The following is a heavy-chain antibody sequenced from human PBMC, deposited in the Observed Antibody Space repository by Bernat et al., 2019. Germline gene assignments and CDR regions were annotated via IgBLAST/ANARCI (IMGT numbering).Heavy chain of an antibody. D-gene: IGHD6-13*01. CDR3: AKCIAPPGRLYYYDYGMDV. J-gene: IGHJ6*02. CDR2: IKQVGSDK. V-gene: IGHV3-7*01. CDR1: GFTFSGYW. Sequence: EVQLVESGGGLVQPGGSLRLSCEVSGFTFSGYWMTWVRQAPGNGLEWLANIKQVGSDKYYVDSVKGRFTISRDNAKNSVYLQMDSLRAEDTAVYYGAKCIAPPGRLYYYDYGMDVWGQGTTVTVSS.